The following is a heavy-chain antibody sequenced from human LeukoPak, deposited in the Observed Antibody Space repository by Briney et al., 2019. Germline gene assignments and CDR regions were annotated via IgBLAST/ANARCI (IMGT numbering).Heavy chain of an antibody. J-gene: IGHJ6*04. D-gene: IGHD3-10*02. CDR1: GFTFSSYE. V-gene: IGHV3-48*03. CDR2: ISSSGSTI. CDR3: AELGITMIGGV. Sequence: GGSLRLSCAASGFTFSSYEMIWVRQAPGKGLEWVSYISSSGSTIYYADSVKGRFTISRDNAKNSLYLQMNSLRAGDTAVYYCAELGITMIGGVWGKGTTVTISS.